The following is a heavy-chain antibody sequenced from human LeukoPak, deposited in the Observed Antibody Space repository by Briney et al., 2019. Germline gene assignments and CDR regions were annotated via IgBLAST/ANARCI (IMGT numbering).Heavy chain of an antibody. CDR2: INSDGRST. V-gene: IGHV3-74*01. Sequence: PGGSLRLSCAASRFTFSSYWMHWVRQAPGKGLVWVSRINSDGRSTDYADSVKGRFTISRDNAKSSIYLQMNSLRAEDSAVYYCARHRSGFDYWGQGILVSVSS. CDR1: RFTFSSYW. J-gene: IGHJ4*02. CDR3: ARHRSGFDY. D-gene: IGHD3-22*01.